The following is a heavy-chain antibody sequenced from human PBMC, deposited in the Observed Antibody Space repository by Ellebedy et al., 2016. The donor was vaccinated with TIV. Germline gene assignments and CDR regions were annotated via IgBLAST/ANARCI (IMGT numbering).Heavy chain of an antibody. CDR1: GYTFTSYY. D-gene: IGHD4-17*01. V-gene: IGHV1-46*01. CDR2: INPSGGST. CDR3: AREMNYGDYSNDAFDI. J-gene: IGHJ3*02. Sequence: ASVKVSXXASGYTFTSYYMHWVRQAPGQGLEWMGIINPSGGSTSYARKFQGRVTMTRDTSTSTVYMELSSLRSEDTAVYYCAREMNYGDYSNDAFDIWGQGTMVTVSS.